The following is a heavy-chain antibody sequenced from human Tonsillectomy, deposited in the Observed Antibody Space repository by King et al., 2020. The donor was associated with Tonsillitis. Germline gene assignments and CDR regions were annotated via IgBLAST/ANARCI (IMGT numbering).Heavy chain of an antibody. CDR1: GFTFSSYG. J-gene: IGHJ6*02. D-gene: IGHD6-13*01. Sequence: QLVQSGGGVVQPGRSLRLSCAASGFTFSSYGMLWVRQAPGKGLEWVAVISYDGSNKYYADSVKGRFTISRDNSKNTLYLQMNSLRAEDTAVYYCAKAGAAAGPYYYYYGMDVWGQGTTVTVSS. CDR3: AKAGAAAGPYYYYYGMDV. V-gene: IGHV3-30*18. CDR2: ISYDGSNK.